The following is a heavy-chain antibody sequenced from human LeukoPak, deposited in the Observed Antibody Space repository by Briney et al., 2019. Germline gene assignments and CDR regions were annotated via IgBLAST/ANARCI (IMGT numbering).Heavy chain of an antibody. V-gene: IGHV3-53*01. CDR3: ARETGFDSSGLGY. D-gene: IGHD3-22*01. CDR1: GFTVSSKY. CDR2: IYSGGST. J-gene: IGHJ4*02. Sequence: PGGSLRLSCAASGFTVSSKYMSWVRQAPGKGLEWVSVIYSGGSTYYADSVKGRFTISRDNSKNTLYLQMNSLRAEDTAVYYCARETGFDSSGLGYWGQGTLVTVSS.